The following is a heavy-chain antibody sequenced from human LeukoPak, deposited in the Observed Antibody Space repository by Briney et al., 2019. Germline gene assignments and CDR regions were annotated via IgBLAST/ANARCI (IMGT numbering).Heavy chain of an antibody. CDR1: GGSISSYY. D-gene: IGHD3-10*01. CDR2: IYYSGST. V-gene: IGHV4-59*01. CDR3: ARGLWFGERYFDY. Sequence: PSETLSLTCTVSGGSISSYYWSWIRQPPGKGLEWIGYIYYSGSTNYNPSLKSRVTISVDTSKNQFSLKLSSVTAADTAVYYCARGLWFGERYFDYWGQGTLVTVSS. J-gene: IGHJ4*02.